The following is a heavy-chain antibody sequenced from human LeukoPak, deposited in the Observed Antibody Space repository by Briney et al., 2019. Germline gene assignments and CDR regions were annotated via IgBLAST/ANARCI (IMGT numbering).Heavy chain of an antibody. D-gene: IGHD1-1*01. Sequence: SETLSLTCSVSGDSLSKYFWSWIRQSPGKGLEWIGYIHYSRSTNYNPSLKNRVTMSVDTSKNQFSLKLNSVTAAATAVYYCARFQYKAAFDIWGQGTMVTVSS. CDR2: IHYSRST. J-gene: IGHJ3*02. CDR3: ARFQYKAAFDI. CDR1: GDSLSKYF. V-gene: IGHV4-59*01.